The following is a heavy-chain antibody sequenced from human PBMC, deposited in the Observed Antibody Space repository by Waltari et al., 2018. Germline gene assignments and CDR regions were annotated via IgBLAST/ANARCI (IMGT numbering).Heavy chain of an antibody. J-gene: IGHJ5*02. CDR1: GFTFSSYD. CDR2: IGTAGDT. CDR3: ARAIGTTNWFDP. Sequence: EVQLVESGGGLVQPGGSLRLSCAASGFTFSSYDMHWVRQATGKGLEWVSAIGTAGDTYYPGSVKGRFTISRENAKNSWYLQMNSLRAGDTAVYYCARAIGTTNWFDPWGQGTLVTVSS. D-gene: IGHD1-1*01. V-gene: IGHV3-13*01.